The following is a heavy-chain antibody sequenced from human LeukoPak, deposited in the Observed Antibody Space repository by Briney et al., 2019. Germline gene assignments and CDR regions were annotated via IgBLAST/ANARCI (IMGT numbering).Heavy chain of an antibody. D-gene: IGHD1-26*01. CDR1: GGSISSNGHY. J-gene: IGHJ4*02. Sequence: PSETLSLTCTVSGGSISSNGHYWGWVRQPPGKGLEWIGNIYYRGSIAYNPSLRSRVTMSIDTSKNQFSLRLNSVTAADTAVFYCARLSNTGSFDFDNWGQGTLVTVSS. CDR3: ARLSNTGSFDFDN. CDR2: IYYRGSI. V-gene: IGHV4-39*01.